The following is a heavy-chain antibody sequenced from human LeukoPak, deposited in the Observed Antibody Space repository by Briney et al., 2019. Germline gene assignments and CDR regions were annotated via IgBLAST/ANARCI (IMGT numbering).Heavy chain of an antibody. J-gene: IGHJ6*03. D-gene: IGHD3-9*01. CDR2: IYYSGST. CDR1: GGSISSSSYY. Sequence: SETLSLTCTVSGGSISSSSYYWGWIRQPPGKGLEWIGYIYYSGSTNYNPSLKSRVTISVDTSKNQFSLKLSSVTAADTAVYYCARAALRYFDWLLGGFYMDVWGKGTTVTISS. CDR3: ARAALRYFDWLLGGFYMDV. V-gene: IGHV4-61*05.